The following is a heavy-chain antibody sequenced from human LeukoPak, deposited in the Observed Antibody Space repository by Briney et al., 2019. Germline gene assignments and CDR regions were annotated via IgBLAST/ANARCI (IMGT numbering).Heavy chain of an antibody. Sequence: PGGSLRLSCAASGFTVSSNYMNWVRQAPGKGLEWVSFIYISGSPFYADSVKGRFTISRDNSKNTLYLQMNSLRAEDTAVYYCARGVGIWGQGTMVTVSS. D-gene: IGHD3-16*01. CDR2: IYISGSP. CDR3: ARGVGI. V-gene: IGHV3-53*01. CDR1: GFTVSSNY. J-gene: IGHJ3*02.